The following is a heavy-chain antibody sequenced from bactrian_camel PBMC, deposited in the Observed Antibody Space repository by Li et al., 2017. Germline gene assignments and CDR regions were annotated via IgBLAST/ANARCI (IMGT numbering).Heavy chain of an antibody. CDR3: ALQFSGCLSRELKDSAYPY. J-gene: IGHJ4*01. D-gene: IGHD2*01. CDR2: ISVVGTT. V-gene: IGHV3S53*01. Sequence: HVQLVESGGGSVQAGGSLRLSCVGSGYDFTSACMGWFRQALGKEREFVARISVVGTTDTADSVKGRFTISRGNADNTLYLHMTGLKPEDTAMYYCALQFSGCLSRELKDSAYPYWGQGTQVTVS. CDR1: GYDFTSAC.